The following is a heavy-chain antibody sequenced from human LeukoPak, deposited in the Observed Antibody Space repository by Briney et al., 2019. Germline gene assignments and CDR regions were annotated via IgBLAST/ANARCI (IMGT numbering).Heavy chain of an antibody. CDR1: GGSISSYY. CDR2: IYYSGST. D-gene: IGHD2-2*02. Sequence: KPSETLSLTCTVSGGSISSYYWSWIRQPPAKGLEWIGYIYYSGSTNYNPSLKSRVTISVDTSKNQFSLKLSSVTAADTAVYYCARGGYCSSTSCYMSWDWFDPWGQGTLVTVSS. V-gene: IGHV4-59*01. J-gene: IGHJ5*02. CDR3: ARGGYCSSTSCYMSWDWFDP.